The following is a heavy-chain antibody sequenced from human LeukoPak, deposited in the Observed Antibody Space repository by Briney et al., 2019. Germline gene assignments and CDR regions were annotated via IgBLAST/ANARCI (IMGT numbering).Heavy chain of an antibody. CDR3: ARGSGVVAAGSADY. CDR2: INHSVST. CDR1: GGSISGHY. V-gene: IGHV4-34*01. D-gene: IGHD2-2*01. J-gene: IGHJ4*02. Sequence: SETLSLTCPVYGGSISGHYWSWIRLPPGKGLGWLGEINHSVSTNNNPSLKSRVTISVGTSKNQFSLKLSSVTAADTAVYYCARGSGVVAAGSADYWGQGTLVTVSS.